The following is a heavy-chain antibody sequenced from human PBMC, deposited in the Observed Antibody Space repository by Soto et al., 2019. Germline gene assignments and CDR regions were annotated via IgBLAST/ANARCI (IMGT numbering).Heavy chain of an antibody. D-gene: IGHD6-13*01. CDR3: ASGASRWYPYFFDS. J-gene: IGHJ4*02. Sequence: QAQVVQSGAEVKKPGSSVKLSCKASEGTFNSYAIAWVRQAPGQGLEWMGGIIPYYNTLNYAQKFQDRVTITADDSTNTVYMELSSLRSDDTAVYFCASGASRWYPYFFDSWAQGTLLTVSS. CDR2: IIPYYNTL. V-gene: IGHV1-69*01. CDR1: EGTFNSYA.